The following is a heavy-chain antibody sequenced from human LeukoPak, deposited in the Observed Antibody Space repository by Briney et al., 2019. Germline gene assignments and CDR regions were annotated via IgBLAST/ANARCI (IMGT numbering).Heavy chain of an antibody. Sequence: SETLSLTCTVSGGSISSGGYYWSWIRQHPGKGLEWIGYIYYSGSTYYNPSLKSRVTISVDTSKNQFSLKLSSVTAADTAVYYCARGHWYYDFWSGYYSSARHETRFDYWGQGTLVTVSS. V-gene: IGHV4-31*03. CDR3: ARGHWYYDFWSGYYSSARHETRFDY. J-gene: IGHJ4*02. CDR2: IYYSGST. D-gene: IGHD3-3*01. CDR1: GGSISSGGYY.